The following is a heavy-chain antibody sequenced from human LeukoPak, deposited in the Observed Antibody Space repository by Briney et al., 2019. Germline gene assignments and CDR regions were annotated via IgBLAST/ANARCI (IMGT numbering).Heavy chain of an antibody. CDR1: GFTFSSYW. CDR3: ARAPEGYPGGFDI. D-gene: IGHD2-15*01. Sequence: GGSLRLSCAASGFTFSSYWMNWVRQAPGKGLESVANIKQDGSEKYYVDSVKGRFTISRDNAKNSLYLQMNSLRAEDTAVYYCARAPEGYPGGFDIWGQGTMVTVSS. V-gene: IGHV3-7*04. J-gene: IGHJ3*02. CDR2: IKQDGSEK.